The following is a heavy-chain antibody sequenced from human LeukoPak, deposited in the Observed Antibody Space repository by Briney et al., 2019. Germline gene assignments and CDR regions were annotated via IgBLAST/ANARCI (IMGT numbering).Heavy chain of an antibody. CDR1: GGSFSGYY. CDR2: INHSGST. CDR3: ARRAVAGILWFDP. D-gene: IGHD6-19*01. V-gene: IGHV4-34*01. J-gene: IGHJ5*02. Sequence: SETLSLTCAVYGGSFSGYYGSWIRQPPGKGLEWIGEINHSGSTNYNPSLKSRVTISVDTSKNQFSLKLSSVTAADTAVYYCARRAVAGILWFDPWGQGTLVTVSS.